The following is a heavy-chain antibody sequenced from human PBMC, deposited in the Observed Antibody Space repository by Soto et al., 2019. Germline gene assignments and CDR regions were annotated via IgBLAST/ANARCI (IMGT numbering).Heavy chain of an antibody. CDR3: ARQIYDSDTGPNFQYHFDS. V-gene: IGHV5-10-1*01. Sequence: AESLNISRNGSGYSFARYWITWVRQKPGKGPEWMGRIDPSDSQTYYSPSFRGHVTISVTKSITTVFLQWSSLRASDTAMYYCARQIYDSDTGPNFQYHFDSWGQGTPVTAS. CDR1: GYSFARYW. D-gene: IGHD3-22*01. J-gene: IGHJ4*02. CDR2: IDPSDSQT.